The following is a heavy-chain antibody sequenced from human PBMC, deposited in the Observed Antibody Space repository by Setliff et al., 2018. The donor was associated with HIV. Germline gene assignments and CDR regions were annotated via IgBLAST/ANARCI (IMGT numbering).Heavy chain of an antibody. J-gene: IGHJ4*02. V-gene: IGHV3-30*02. Sequence: GGSLRLSCAASGFTFSNSGMHWVRQAPGKGLEWVAFIYSDGDNKYYVDSVRGRFTISRDNSKNLLYMDMTSLSAADAAAYYCVKGGSDSSSWSYWGQGTLVTVSS. D-gene: IGHD6-13*01. CDR1: GFTFSNSG. CDR2: IYSDGDNK. CDR3: VKGGSDSSSWSY.